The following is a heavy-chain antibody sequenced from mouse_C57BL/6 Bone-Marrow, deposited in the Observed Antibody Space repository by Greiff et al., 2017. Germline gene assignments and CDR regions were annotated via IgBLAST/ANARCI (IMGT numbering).Heavy chain of an antibody. V-gene: IGHV5-17*01. CDR1: GFTFSDYG. CDR2: ISSGSSTI. J-gene: IGHJ4*01. CDR3: ARPDFGYAMDY. Sequence: DVMLVESGGGLVKPGGSLKLSCAASGFTFSDYGMHWVRQAPEKGLEWVAYISSGSSTIYYADTVKGRFTISIDNAKNTLFLQMTSLRSEDTAMYYCARPDFGYAMDYWGQGTSVTVSS.